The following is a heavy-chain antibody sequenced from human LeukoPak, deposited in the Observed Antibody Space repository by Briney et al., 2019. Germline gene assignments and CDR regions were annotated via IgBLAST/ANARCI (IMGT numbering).Heavy chain of an antibody. CDR3: ARHVAAGTVDY. J-gene: IGHJ4*02. V-gene: IGHV3-7*01. Sequence: GGSLRLSCAASGFTFSVYWMSWARQAPGKGLEWVGNINDVGSDKYYVDSVNGRFTFSRDNVKSLLYLQMNNLRAEDTAVYYCARHVAAGTVDYWGQGTLVTVSS. CDR2: INDVGSDK. CDR1: GFTFSVYW. D-gene: IGHD6-13*01.